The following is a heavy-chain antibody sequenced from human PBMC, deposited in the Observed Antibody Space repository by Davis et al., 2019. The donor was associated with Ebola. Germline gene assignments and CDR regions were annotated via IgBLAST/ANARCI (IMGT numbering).Heavy chain of an antibody. V-gene: IGHV1-46*01. J-gene: IGHJ5*02. CDR2: INPSGGST. CDR1: GYTFTSYY. CDR3: ARWAIAAAGNNWFDP. D-gene: IGHD6-13*01. Sequence: ASVKVSCKASGYTFTSYYMHWVRQAPGQGLEWMGIINPSGGSTSYAQKFQGRVTMTRDTSTSTVYMELGSLRSADTAVYYCARWAIAAAGNNWFDPWGQGTLVTVSS.